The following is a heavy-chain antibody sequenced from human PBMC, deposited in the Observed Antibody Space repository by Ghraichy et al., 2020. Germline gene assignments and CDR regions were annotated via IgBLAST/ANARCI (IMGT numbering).Heavy chain of an antibody. CDR1: GASITSGNHY. J-gene: IGHJ2*01. D-gene: IGHD2-15*01. CDR2: IYHNDIS. Sequence: SETLSLTCNVSGASITSGNHYWSVLRQPAGKRMEWIGRIYHNDISDFNPSLKSRVTMSVDTSKNHFSLNLTSVTSAATAVYYCAREIVSSDWFFDLWGRATLVRVSS. CDR3: AREIVSSDWFFDL. V-gene: IGHV4-61*02.